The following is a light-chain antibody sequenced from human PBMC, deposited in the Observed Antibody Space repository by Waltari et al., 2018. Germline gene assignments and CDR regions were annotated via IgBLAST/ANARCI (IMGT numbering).Light chain of an antibody. J-gene: IGKJ4*01. V-gene: IGKV3-20*01. CDR2: GAS. CDR1: QSVSSSY. CDR3: QQYGSSALT. Sequence: EIVLTQSPGTLSLSPGEIATLPCRASQSVSSSYLAWYQQKPGQAPRLLIYGASSRATGIPDRFSGSGSGTDFTLTISRLEPEDFAVYYCQQYGSSALTFGGGTKVEIK.